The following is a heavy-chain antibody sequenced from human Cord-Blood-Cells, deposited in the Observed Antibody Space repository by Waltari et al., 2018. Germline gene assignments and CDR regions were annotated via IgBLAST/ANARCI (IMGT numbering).Heavy chain of an antibody. CDR1: GYTFTSYA. Sequence: QVQLVQSGAEVMKPGASVTVSCQASGYTFTSYAMHWVRQAPGQWLEWMGWINAGNGNTNNSQKFQGRVTITGDTAASTAYMELSSLRSDDTAVYYCARGDFWSCYYPHWYFDLWGRGTLVTVSS. CDR2: INAGNGNT. D-gene: IGHD3-3*01. V-gene: IGHV1-3*01. CDR3: ARGDFWSCYYPHWYFDL. J-gene: IGHJ2*01.